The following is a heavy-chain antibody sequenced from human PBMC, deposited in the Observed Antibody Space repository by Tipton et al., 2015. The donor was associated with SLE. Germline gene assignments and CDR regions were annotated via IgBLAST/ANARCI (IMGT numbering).Heavy chain of an antibody. D-gene: IGHD6-19*01. CDR1: GYSISAGYY. CDR3: ARGVAERLGLDF. Sequence: GLVKPSETLSLKCAVSGYSISAGYYWGWVRQPPGKGLEWIGAIYYSGTTFYNPSFKSRVTMSVDPSKMQFSLNLNSVTAADTALYFCARGVAERLGLDFWGQGSLVTVSS. CDR2: IYYSGTT. V-gene: IGHV4-28*03. J-gene: IGHJ4*02.